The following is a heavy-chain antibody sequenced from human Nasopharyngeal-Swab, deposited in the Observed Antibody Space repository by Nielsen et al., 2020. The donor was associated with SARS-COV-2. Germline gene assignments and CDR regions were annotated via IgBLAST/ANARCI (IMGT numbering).Heavy chain of an antibody. CDR1: GFFFSTNA. Sequence: GESLKISCSASGFFFSTNAMHWVRQAPGKGLEYVSTINDHGDRIHYADSVKGRFTISRDISKNTLYLQMSSLRPEDTAVYYCAKAHSSGSYPIDLWGQGTLVTVSS. CDR2: INDHGDRI. V-gene: IGHV3-64D*08. D-gene: IGHD3-10*01. J-gene: IGHJ5*02. CDR3: AKAHSSGSYPIDL.